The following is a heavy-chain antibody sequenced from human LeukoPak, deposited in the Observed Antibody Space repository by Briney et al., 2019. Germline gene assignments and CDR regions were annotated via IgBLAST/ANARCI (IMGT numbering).Heavy chain of an antibody. V-gene: IGHV1-18*01. D-gene: IGHD1-26*01. CDR1: GYSFTSYG. CDR3: ARGRSIVGATECDY. J-gene: IGHJ4*02. CDR2: ISGYKGNT. Sequence: VASVKVSCKASGYSFTSYGISWVRQAPGQGLEWMGWISGYKGNTNYAQKVQGRVTMTTDTSSSTAYMELRSLKYDDTAVYYCARGRSIVGATECDYWGQGTLVTVSS.